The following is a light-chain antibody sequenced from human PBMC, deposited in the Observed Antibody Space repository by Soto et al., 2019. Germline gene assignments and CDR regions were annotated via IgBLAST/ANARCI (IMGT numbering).Light chain of an antibody. V-gene: IGLV2-14*03. CDR1: SGDIGSFNF. J-gene: IGLJ2*01. Sequence: QSALTQPASVSGSPGQSITISCTGTSGDIGSFNFVSWYQQHPGKAPRLIIYDVSNRPSGVSNRFSGSKSGNTASLTISGLQAEDEADYYCSSYTSTFTRIFGGGTKVTVL. CDR2: DVS. CDR3: SSYTSTFTRI.